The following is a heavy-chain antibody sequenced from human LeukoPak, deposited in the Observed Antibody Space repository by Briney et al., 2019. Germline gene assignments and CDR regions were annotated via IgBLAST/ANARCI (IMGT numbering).Heavy chain of an antibody. D-gene: IGHD3-10*01. V-gene: IGHV3-30*04. CDR3: AKEVLSWFGESSYFDY. Sequence: SFKASGYTFTSYYMHWVGQAPGKGREWVAVISYDGSNKYYADSVKGRFTISRNNSKNTLYLQMSSLRPEDTAVYYCAKEVLSWFGESSYFDYWGQGTLVTVSS. CDR2: ISYDGSNK. CDR1: GYTFTSYY. J-gene: IGHJ4*02.